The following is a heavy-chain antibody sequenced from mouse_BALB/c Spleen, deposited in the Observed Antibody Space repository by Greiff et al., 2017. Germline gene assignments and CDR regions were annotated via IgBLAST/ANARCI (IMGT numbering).Heavy chain of an antibody. V-gene: IGHV5-17*02. CDR1: GFTFSSFG. J-gene: IGHJ4*01. D-gene: IGHD1-1*01. CDR3: ARGSSRYAMDY. Sequence: EVKLVESGGGLVQPGGSRKLSCAASGFTFSSFGMHWVRQAPEKGLEWVAYISSGSSTIYYADTVKGRCTISRDNPKNTLFLQMTSLRSEDTAMYYCARGSSRYAMDYWGQGTSVTVSS. CDR2: ISSGSSTI.